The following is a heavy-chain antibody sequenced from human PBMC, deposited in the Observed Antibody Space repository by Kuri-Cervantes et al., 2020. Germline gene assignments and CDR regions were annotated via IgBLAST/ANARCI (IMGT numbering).Heavy chain of an antibody. J-gene: IGHJ4*02. D-gene: IGHD2-15*01. CDR3: AMTQIGWWDY. CDR2: ISSSSSTI. Sequence: GGSLRLSCAASGFTFSSYSMNWVRQAPGKGLEWVSYISSSSSTIYYADSVKGRFTISRDNAKNSLYLQMNSLRDEDTAVYFCAMTQIGWWDYWGQGTLVTVSS. CDR1: GFTFSSYS. V-gene: IGHV3-48*02.